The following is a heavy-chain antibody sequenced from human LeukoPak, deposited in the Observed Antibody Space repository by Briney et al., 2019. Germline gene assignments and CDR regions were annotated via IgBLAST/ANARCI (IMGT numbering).Heavy chain of an antibody. D-gene: IGHD4-23*01. CDR2: ISSSSVI. Sequence: GGSLRLSCAASGFTFSGYNMNWVRQAPGKGLEWISYISSSSVIYYADSVKGRFTISRDNAKNSLYLQMNSLRVDDTAAYYCAREGDGSNSGFAYWGQGTLVTVSS. J-gene: IGHJ4*02. CDR3: AREGDGSNSGFAY. CDR1: GFTFSGYN. V-gene: IGHV3-48*01.